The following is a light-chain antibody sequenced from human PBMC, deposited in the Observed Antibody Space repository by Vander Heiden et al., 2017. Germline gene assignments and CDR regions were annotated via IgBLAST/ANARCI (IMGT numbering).Light chain of an antibody. CDR2: DVS. CDR1: SSDVGGYNY. J-gene: IGLJ3*02. Sequence: PGQSITLSCTGTSSDVGGYNYVSWYQQHPGKAPKLMIYDVSNRPSGVSNRFSGSKSGNTASLTISGLQAEDEADYYCSSYTSSSTRVFGGGTKLTVL. CDR3: SSYTSSSTRV. V-gene: IGLV2-14*04.